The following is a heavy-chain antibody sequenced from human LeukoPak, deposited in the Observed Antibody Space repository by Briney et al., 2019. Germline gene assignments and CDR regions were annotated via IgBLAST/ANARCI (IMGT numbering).Heavy chain of an antibody. D-gene: IGHD3-22*01. J-gene: IGHJ6*03. CDR3: ARLVSYYDSSGYYYYYYYYYMDV. Sequence: SETLSLTCAVSGYSISSGYYWGWIRQPPGKGLEWIGSIYHSGSTYYNPSLKSRVTISVDTSKNPFSLKLSSVTAADTAVYYCARLVSYYDSSGYYYYYYYYYMDVWGKGTAVTVSS. CDR1: GYSISSGYY. V-gene: IGHV4-38-2*01. CDR2: IYHSGST.